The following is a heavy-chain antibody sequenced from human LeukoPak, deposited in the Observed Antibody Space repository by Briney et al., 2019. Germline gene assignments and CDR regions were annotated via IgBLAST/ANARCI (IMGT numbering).Heavy chain of an antibody. CDR3: ARVDDLDAFDT. CDR1: GFTFSNYA. D-gene: IGHD2-2*03. CDR2: IGDDGSNK. Sequence: AGGSLRLSCAVSGFTFSNYAMHWVRQAPGKGLEWVAVIGDDGSNKYYVDSVKGRFTISRDSSNNTVYLQMNSLRAEDTAVYYCARVDDLDAFDTWGQGTLVTVSS. J-gene: IGHJ3*02. V-gene: IGHV3-30*04.